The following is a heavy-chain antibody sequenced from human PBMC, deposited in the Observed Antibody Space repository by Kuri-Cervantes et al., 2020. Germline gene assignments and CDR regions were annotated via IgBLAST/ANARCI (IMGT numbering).Heavy chain of an antibody. V-gene: IGHV2-5*01. J-gene: IGHJ4*02. CDR3: AHVRNYDIYDY. CDR2: IYWNDDK. D-gene: IGHD3-22*01. CDR1: GFSLSTSGVG. Sequence: SGPTLVKPTQTLMLTCTFSGFSLSTSGVGVGWIRQPPGKALEWLALIYWNDDKRYSPSLKSRLTITKDTSKNQVVLTMTNMDPVDTATYYCAHVRNYDIYDYWGQGTLVTVSS.